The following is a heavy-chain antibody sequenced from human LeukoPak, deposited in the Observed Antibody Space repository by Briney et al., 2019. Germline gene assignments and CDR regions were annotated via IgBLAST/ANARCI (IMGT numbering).Heavy chain of an antibody. Sequence: GGSLRLSCAASGFTFSDYYMSWIRQAPGKGLEWVSYISSSGSTIYYADSVKGRFTISRDNAKNSLYLQMNSLRAEDTAVYYCASDKNYYDSSGYYRSVDYWGQRTLVTVSS. CDR3: ASDKNYYDSSGYYRSVDY. D-gene: IGHD3-22*01. V-gene: IGHV3-11*04. CDR1: GFTFSDYY. J-gene: IGHJ4*02. CDR2: ISSSGSTI.